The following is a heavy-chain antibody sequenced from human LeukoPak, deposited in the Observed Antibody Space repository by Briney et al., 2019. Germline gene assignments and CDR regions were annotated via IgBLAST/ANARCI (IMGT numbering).Heavy chain of an antibody. CDR2: INPNSGGT. D-gene: IGHD2-15*01. CDR3: ARSLYCSGGSCRFTWFDP. V-gene: IGHV1-2*02. CDR1: GYTFTGYY. Sequence: ASVKVSCKASGYTFTGYYINWVRQAPGQGLEWMGWINPNSGGTNYAQKFRGRVTMTRDTSISTAYMELSRLRSDDTAVYYCARSLYCSGGSCRFTWFDPWGQGTLVTVSS. J-gene: IGHJ5*02.